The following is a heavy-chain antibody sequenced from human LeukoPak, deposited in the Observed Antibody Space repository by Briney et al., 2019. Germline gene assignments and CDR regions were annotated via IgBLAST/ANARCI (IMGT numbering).Heavy chain of an antibody. D-gene: IGHD3-22*01. CDR3: AREDYYDSSGYYPGYFDY. CDR1: GGSFSGYY. Sequence: SETLSLTCAVYGGSFSGYYWSWIRQPPGKGLEWIGEINHSGSTNYNPSLKSRVTISVDTSKKQFSLKLSSVTAADTAVYYCAREDYYDSSGYYPGYFDYWGQGTLVTVSS. CDR2: INHSGST. V-gene: IGHV4-34*01. J-gene: IGHJ4*02.